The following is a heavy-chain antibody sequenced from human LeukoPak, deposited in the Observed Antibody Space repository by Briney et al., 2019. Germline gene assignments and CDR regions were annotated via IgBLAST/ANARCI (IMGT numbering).Heavy chain of an antibody. Sequence: GGSLRLSCAASGFTASSNYMSWVRQAPGKGLEWVSYISSSSSTIYYADSVKGRFTISRDNAKKSLYLQRNSLRAEDTAVYYCARAYGSLDYWGQGTLVTVSS. CDR2: ISSSSSTI. J-gene: IGHJ4*02. V-gene: IGHV3-48*01. CDR3: ARAYGSLDY. D-gene: IGHD3-10*01. CDR1: GFTASSNY.